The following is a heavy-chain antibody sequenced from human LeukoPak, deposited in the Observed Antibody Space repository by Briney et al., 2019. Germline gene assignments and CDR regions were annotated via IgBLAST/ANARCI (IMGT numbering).Heavy chain of an antibody. CDR1: GGSISSSSYY. J-gene: IGHJ4*02. Sequence: SETLSLTCTVSGGSISSSSYYWGWIRQPPGKGPEWIGSIYYSGSTYYNPSLKSRVTISVDTSKNQFSLKLSSVTAADTAVYYCAREGSNFDYWGQGTLVTVSS. D-gene: IGHD1-26*01. CDR2: IYYSGST. V-gene: IGHV4-39*02. CDR3: AREGSNFDY.